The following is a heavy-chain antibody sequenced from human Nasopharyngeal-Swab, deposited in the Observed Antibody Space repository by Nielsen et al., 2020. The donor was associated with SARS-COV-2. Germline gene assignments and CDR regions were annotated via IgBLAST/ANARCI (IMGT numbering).Heavy chain of an antibody. D-gene: IGHD3-3*01. V-gene: IGHV3-48*04. CDR2: ISSSSSTI. J-gene: IGHJ6*02. CDR3: ARDKVTIFGVVIIPQDYGMDV. CDR1: GFTFSSYS. Sequence: LSLTCAASGFTFSSYSMNWVRQAPGKGLEWVSYISSSSSTIYYADSVKGRFTISRDNAKNSLYLQMNSLRAEDTAVYYCARDKVTIFGVVIIPQDYGMDVWGQGTTVTVSS.